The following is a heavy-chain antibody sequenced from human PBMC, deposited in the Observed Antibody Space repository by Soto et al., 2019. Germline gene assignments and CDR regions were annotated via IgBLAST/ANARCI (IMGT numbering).Heavy chain of an antibody. V-gene: IGHV4-30-2*01. D-gene: IGHD6-6*01. Sequence: SETLSLTCAVSGGSISSGGYSWSWIRQPPGKGLEWIGYIYHSGSTYYNPSLKSRVTISVDRSKNQFSLKLSSVTAADTAVYYCARRSSSPCYYYGMEVWGQGTTVTVSS. CDR2: IYHSGST. CDR3: ARRSSSPCYYYGMEV. J-gene: IGHJ6*02. CDR1: GGSISSGGYS.